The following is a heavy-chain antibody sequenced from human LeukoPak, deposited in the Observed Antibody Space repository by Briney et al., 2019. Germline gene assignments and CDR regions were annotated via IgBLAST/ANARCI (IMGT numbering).Heavy chain of an antibody. CDR2: IYPGDSDT. J-gene: IGHJ5*02. Sequence: GESLKISCKASGYFFSSYWIGWVRQMPGKGLEWMGIIYPGDSDTRYSPSFQGQVTISADKSITTAYLQWSSLKASDTAMCYCARLGQSGSFYIWFDPWGQGTLVTVSS. CDR1: GYFFSSYW. CDR3: ARLGQSGSFYIWFDP. D-gene: IGHD3-10*01. V-gene: IGHV5-51*01.